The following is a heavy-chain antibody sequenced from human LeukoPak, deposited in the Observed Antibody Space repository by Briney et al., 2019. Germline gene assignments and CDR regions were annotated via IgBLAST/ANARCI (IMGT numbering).Heavy chain of an antibody. CDR1: GFTVSSNY. CDR2: IYSGGST. J-gene: IGHJ4*02. D-gene: IGHD3-22*01. V-gene: IGHV3-53*01. Sequence: GGSLRLSCAASGFTVSSNYMRWVRQAPGKGLEWVSVIYSGGSTYYADSVKGRFTISRDNSKNTLYLQMNSLRAEDTAVYYYARFFADYGSSGYFPAYFDYWGQGTLVTVSS. CDR3: ARFFADYGSSGYFPAYFDY.